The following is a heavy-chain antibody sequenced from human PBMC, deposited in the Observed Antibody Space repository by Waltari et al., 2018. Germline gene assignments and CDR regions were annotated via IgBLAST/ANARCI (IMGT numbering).Heavy chain of an antibody. Sequence: QVQLVQSGAEVKKPGASVKVSCKASGYTFTSYGISWVRQAPGQGLEWMGWISAYNGNTNNAPKLQGRVTMTTDTSTSTAYMELRSLRSDDTAVYYCARGPTLFYDFWSGYLNYYYGMDVWGQGTTVTVSS. V-gene: IGHV1-18*01. CDR3: ARGPTLFYDFWSGYLNYYYGMDV. CDR1: GYTFTSYG. CDR2: ISAYNGNT. D-gene: IGHD3-3*01. J-gene: IGHJ6*02.